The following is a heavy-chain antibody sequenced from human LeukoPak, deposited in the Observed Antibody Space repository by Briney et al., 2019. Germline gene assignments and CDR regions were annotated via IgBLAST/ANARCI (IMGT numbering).Heavy chain of an antibody. V-gene: IGHV4-59*08. CDR1: GGSISSYY. CDR2: IYYSGST. CDR3: ARHPTTVTPFDY. D-gene: IGHD4-17*01. J-gene: IGHJ4*02. Sequence: SETLSLTCTVSGGSISSYYWSWIRQPPGKGLEWIGYIYYSGSTNYNPSLKSRVTISVDTSKNQFSLKLGSVTAADTAVYYCARHPTTVTPFDYWGQGTLVTVSS.